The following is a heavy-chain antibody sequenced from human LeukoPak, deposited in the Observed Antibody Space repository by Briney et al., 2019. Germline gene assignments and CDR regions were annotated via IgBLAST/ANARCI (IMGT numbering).Heavy chain of an antibody. CDR1: GFIFSTYS. Sequence: HPGGSLRLSCAASGFIFSTYSMNWVRQAPGKGLEWVSYISSSSSTIYYADSVKGRFTISRDNAKNSLYLQMNSLRAEDTAVYYCARVDKRPVWGSEDVWGKGTTVTVSS. D-gene: IGHD3-10*01. CDR2: ISSSSSTI. CDR3: ARVDKRPVWGSEDV. J-gene: IGHJ6*04. V-gene: IGHV3-48*01.